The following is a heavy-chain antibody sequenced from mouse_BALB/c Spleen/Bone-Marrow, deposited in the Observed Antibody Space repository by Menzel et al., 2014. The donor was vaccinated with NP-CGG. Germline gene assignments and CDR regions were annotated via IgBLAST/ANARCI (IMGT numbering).Heavy chain of an antibody. D-gene: IGHD2-10*02. CDR3: AENNKYGNYGGLDAMDY. V-gene: IGHV2-5-1*01. J-gene: IGHJ4*01. CDR2: IWRGGST. CDR1: GFSLTSYG. Sequence: VNVVDSGPSLVQPSQSLSITCTVSGFSLTSYGVHWVRQSPGKGLEWLGVIWRGGSTDYNAAFMSRLSITKDNSKSQVFFKMNSLQADDTAIYYCAENNKYGNYGGLDAMDYWGQGTSVTVSS.